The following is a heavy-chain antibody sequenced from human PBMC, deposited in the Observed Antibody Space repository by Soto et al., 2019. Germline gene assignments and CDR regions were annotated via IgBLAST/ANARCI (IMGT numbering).Heavy chain of an antibody. J-gene: IGHJ4*02. CDR3: AASIHRNYYGSGSLIDY. V-gene: IGHV3-9*01. CDR2: VSWNSGSI. Sequence: PGGSLRLSCAASGFTFDDYAMHWVRQAPGKGLEWVSGVSWNSGSIGYADSVKGRFTISRDNAKNSLYLQMNSLRAEDTALYYCAASIHRNYYGSGSLIDYWGQGTLVTVSS. CDR1: GFTFDDYA. D-gene: IGHD3-10*01.